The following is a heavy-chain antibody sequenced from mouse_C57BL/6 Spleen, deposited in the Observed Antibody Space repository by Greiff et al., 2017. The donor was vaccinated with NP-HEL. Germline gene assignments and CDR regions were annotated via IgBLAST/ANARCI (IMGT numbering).Heavy chain of an antibody. CDR2: ISYSGST. J-gene: IGHJ4*01. D-gene: IGHD2-3*01. Sequence: EVKLVESGPGLAKPSQTLSLTCSVTGYSITSDYWNWIRKFPGNKLEYMGYISYSGSTYYNPSLKSRISITRDTSKNQYYLQLNSVTTEDTATYYCARGLSDGYYGGYAMDYWGQGTSVTVSS. CDR3: ARGLSDGYYGGYAMDY. V-gene: IGHV3-8*01. CDR1: GYSITSDY.